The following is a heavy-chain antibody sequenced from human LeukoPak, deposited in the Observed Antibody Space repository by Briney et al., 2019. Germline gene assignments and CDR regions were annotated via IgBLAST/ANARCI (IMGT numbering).Heavy chain of an antibody. J-gene: IGHJ6*02. Sequence: GGSLRLSCAASGFTFSSYGMHWVRQAPGKGLEWVAVIWYDGSNKYYADSVKGRFTISRDNSKNTLYLQMNSLRAEDTAVYYCARDKGSSWLREIYYGMDVWGQGTTVTVSS. CDR2: IWYDGSNK. CDR3: ARDKGSSWLREIYYGMDV. V-gene: IGHV3-33*01. D-gene: IGHD6-13*01. CDR1: GFTFSSYG.